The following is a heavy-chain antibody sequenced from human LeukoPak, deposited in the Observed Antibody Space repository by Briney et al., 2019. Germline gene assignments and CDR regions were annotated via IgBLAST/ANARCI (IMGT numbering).Heavy chain of an antibody. D-gene: IGHD3-10*01. V-gene: IGHV3-30*18. CDR1: GFTFSIYG. Sequence: QPGRSLSLSCAASGFTFSIYGMHCVRQAPGKGREWVAVIWYGGSNKYYADSVKGRFTISRDNSKNTLYLQMNSLRAEDTAVYYCAKDGGEYGTFDYWGQGTLVTVSS. J-gene: IGHJ4*02. CDR2: IWYGGSNK. CDR3: AKDGGEYGTFDY.